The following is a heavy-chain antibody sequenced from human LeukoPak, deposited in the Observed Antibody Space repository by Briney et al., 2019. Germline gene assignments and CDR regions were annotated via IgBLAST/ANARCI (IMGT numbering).Heavy chain of an antibody. V-gene: IGHV1-18*01. CDR3: ARDWATCSGGSCYLYFDY. Sequence: ASMKVSCKASGYTFTTYGINWVRQAPGQGLEWMGWISAYNGNTNYAQKLQGRVTMTTDTSTSTAYMELRSLRSDDTAVYYCARDWATCSGGSCYLYFDYWGQGTLVTVSS. CDR1: GYTFTTYG. CDR2: ISAYNGNT. D-gene: IGHD2-15*01. J-gene: IGHJ4*02.